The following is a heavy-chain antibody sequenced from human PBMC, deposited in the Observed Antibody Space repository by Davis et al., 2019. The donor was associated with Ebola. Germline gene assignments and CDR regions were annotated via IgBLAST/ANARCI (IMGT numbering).Heavy chain of an antibody. CDR2: IYYSGST. J-gene: IGHJ3*02. CDR1: GGSISSGGYY. D-gene: IGHD1-26*01. Sequence: LRLSCTVSGGSISSGGYYWSWIRQHPGKGLEWIGYIYYSGSTYYNPSLKSRVTISVDTSKNQFSLKLSSVTAADTAVYYCASTSIVGAAFPAFDIWGQGTMVTVSS. CDR3: ASTSIVGAAFPAFDI. V-gene: IGHV4-31*03.